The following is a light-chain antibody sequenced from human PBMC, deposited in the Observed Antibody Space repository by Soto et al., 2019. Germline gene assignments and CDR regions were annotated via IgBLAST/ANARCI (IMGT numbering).Light chain of an antibody. CDR2: GAS. CDR3: QQYINWPPIT. Sequence: EIVMTQWAATPSVSQGERATLSCRASQSVSSNLAWYQQKPGQAPRLLIYGASTRATGIPARFSGSGSGTEFTLTISILQSEDFAVYYCQQYINWPPITFGPGTRRRL. CDR1: QSVSSN. J-gene: IGKJ5*01. V-gene: IGKV3-15*01.